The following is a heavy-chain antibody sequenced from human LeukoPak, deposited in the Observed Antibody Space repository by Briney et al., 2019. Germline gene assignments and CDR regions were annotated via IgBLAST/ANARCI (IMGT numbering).Heavy chain of an antibody. D-gene: IGHD6-13*01. V-gene: IGHV4-59*12. CDR1: GGSISSYY. CDR3: ARDRSPGGIAAAGTFRNYYYYGMDV. J-gene: IGHJ6*02. CDR2: IYYSGST. Sequence: SETLSLTCTVSGGSISSYYWSWIRQPPGKGLEWIGYIYYSGSTNYNPSLKSRVTISVGTSKNQFSLKLSSVTAADTAVYYCARDRSPGGIAAAGTFRNYYYYGMDVWGQGTTVTVSS.